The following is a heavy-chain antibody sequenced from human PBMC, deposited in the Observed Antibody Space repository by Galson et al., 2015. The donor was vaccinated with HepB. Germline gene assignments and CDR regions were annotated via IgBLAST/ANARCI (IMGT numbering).Heavy chain of an antibody. V-gene: IGHV3-11*06. CDR2: ISSSSSYT. CDR3: ARESRDGYNYHYYYGMDV. J-gene: IGHJ6*02. Sequence: SLRLSCAASGFTFSDYYMSWIRQAPGKGLEWVSYISSSSSYTNYADSVQGRFTISRDNAKNSLYLQMNSLRAEDTAVYYCARESRDGYNYHYYYGMDVWGQGTTVTVSS. D-gene: IGHD5-24*01. CDR1: GFTFSDYY.